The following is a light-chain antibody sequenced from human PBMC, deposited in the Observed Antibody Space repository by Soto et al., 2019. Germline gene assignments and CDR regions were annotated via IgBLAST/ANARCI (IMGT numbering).Light chain of an antibody. J-gene: IGKJ1*01. CDR2: GAS. V-gene: IGKV3-20*01. CDR3: QQYGTSPRT. CDR1: QSISSNY. Sequence: DIVLTQSPGTLSLSPGERATLSCRASQSISSNYLAWYQHKPGQAPMLLIYGASSMATGIPERFSGSGSGTDFTLTISRLQPADFAAYYCQQYGTSPRTFGQGTKVEIK.